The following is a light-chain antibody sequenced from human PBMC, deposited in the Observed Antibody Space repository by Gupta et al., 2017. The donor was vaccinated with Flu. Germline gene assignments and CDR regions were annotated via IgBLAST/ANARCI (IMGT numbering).Light chain of an antibody. CDR1: QSISTY. J-gene: IGKJ1*01. V-gene: IGKV1-5*03. CDR2: KAS. CDR3: QQYNTDSRT. Sequence: DIQVTQSPSTLSAFVGDRVTITCRASQSISTYLAWYQQKPGKAPNLLIYKASSLETGFPSRFSGWGSGTEFSLTISSLQPDDFATYYCQQYNTDSRTFGQGTIVEI.